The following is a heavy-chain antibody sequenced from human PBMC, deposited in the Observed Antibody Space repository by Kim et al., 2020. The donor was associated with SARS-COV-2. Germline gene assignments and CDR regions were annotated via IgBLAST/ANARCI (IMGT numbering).Heavy chain of an antibody. V-gene: IGHV4-59*08. D-gene: IGHD3-3*01. J-gene: IGHJ4*02. Sequence: LKGRVTISVDTSKNQFSLKLSSVTAADTAVYYWARHGLGIFGVVITYFDYWGQGTLVTVSS. CDR3: ARHGLGIFGVVITYFDY.